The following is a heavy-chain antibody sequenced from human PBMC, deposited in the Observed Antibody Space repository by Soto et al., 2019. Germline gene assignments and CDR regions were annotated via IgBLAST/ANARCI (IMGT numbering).Heavy chain of an antibody. V-gene: IGHV4-31*03. CDR1: GGSISSGGYY. CDR2: IYYSGST. Sequence: QVQLQESGPGLVKPSQTLSLTCTVSGGSISSGGYYCNWIRQHPGKGLEWIGYIYYSGSTYYNPSLKGRVTISVDTSKNQFSLKLTSVTAADTAVYYCARDSSGYYPFDSWGQGTLVTVSS. J-gene: IGHJ4*02. D-gene: IGHD3-22*01. CDR3: ARDSSGYYPFDS.